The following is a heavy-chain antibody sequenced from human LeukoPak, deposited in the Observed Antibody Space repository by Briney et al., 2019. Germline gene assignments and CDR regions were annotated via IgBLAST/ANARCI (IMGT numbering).Heavy chain of an antibody. CDR2: INHSGST. Sequence: SETLSLTCTVSGGSIRSSSSYWGWIRQPPGKGLEWIGEINHSGSTNYNPSLKSRVTISVDTSKNQFSLKLSSVTAADTAVYYCARGHNTNTFMVRGVKTRYGMDVWGQGTTVTVSS. D-gene: IGHD3-10*01. V-gene: IGHV4-39*07. J-gene: IGHJ6*02. CDR3: ARGHNTNTFMVRGVKTRYGMDV. CDR1: GGSIRSSSSY.